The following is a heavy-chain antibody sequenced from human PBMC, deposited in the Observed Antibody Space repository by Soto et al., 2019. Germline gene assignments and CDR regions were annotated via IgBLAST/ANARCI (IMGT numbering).Heavy chain of an antibody. Sequence: ASVKVSCKASGYTFTGSYMHWVQQAPGQGLEWMGWINPNSGGTNYAQKFQGRVTMTRDTSISTAYMELSRLRSDDTAVYYCARGDTAMVPGYYYYGMDVWGQGTTVTVSS. CDR2: INPNSGGT. J-gene: IGHJ6*02. D-gene: IGHD5-18*01. CDR1: GYTFTGSY. CDR3: ARGDTAMVPGYYYYGMDV. V-gene: IGHV1-2*02.